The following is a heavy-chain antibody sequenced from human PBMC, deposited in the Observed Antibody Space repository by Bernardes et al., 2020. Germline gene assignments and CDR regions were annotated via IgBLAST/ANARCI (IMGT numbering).Heavy chain of an antibody. Sequence: GGSLRLSCAASGFTFSSYAMSWVRQAPGKGLEWVSAISGNGDKTYQADSEKGRFTISRDNFRNTLYLQMNSLRVEDTAIYYCARDPNIAAAATGGFGYLDLWGRGTLVTVSA. V-gene: IGHV3-23*01. D-gene: IGHD6-13*01. CDR1: GFTFSSYA. J-gene: IGHJ2*01. CDR3: ARDPNIAAAATGGFGYLDL. CDR2: ISGNGDKT.